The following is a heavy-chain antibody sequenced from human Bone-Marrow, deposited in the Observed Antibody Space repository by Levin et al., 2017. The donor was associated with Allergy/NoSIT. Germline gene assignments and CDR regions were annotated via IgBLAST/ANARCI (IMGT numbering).Heavy chain of an antibody. D-gene: IGHD4-17*01. V-gene: IGHV4-31*03. Sequence: SQTLSLTCSDSVGSIRSGGYYWNWIRQHPGKGLEWIGNIYHSVTTNYNPSFKSRVTISEDRSKNEVYLKLNSVTVADTAIYYCAREGEYGDSYDWGQGILVTVSS. CDR3: AREGEYGDSYD. J-gene: IGHJ4*02. CDR2: IYHSVTT. CDR1: VGSIRSGGYY.